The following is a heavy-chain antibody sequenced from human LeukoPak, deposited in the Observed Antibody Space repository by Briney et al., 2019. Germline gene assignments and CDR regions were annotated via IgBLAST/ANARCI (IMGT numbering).Heavy chain of an antibody. CDR1: GFTFSSYA. Sequence: PGRSLRLSCAASGFTFSSYAMHWVRQAPGKGLEWVAVISYDGSNKYYADSVKGRFTISRDNSKNTLYLQMNSLRAEDTAVYYCAREYSSFSSLPPRDYYYGMDVWGQGTTVTVSS. CDR2: ISYDGSNK. J-gene: IGHJ6*02. D-gene: IGHD6-6*01. CDR3: AREYSSFSSLPPRDYYYGMDV. V-gene: IGHV3-30-3*01.